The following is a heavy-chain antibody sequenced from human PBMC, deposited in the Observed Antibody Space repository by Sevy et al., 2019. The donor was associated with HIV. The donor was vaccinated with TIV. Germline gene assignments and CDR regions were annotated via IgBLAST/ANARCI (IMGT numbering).Heavy chain of an antibody. CDR1: GYTLNQLS. Sequence: ASVKVSCKVSGYTLNQLSMHWVRQAPGKGLEWMGSFDPEDGERFYPQKFQGRVTMTEDTSTDTAYMELSSLRSEDTAVYYCATTKDYYESSGCPFDYWGQGTLVTVSS. CDR2: FDPEDGER. CDR3: ATTKDYYESSGCPFDY. J-gene: IGHJ4*02. D-gene: IGHD3-22*01. V-gene: IGHV1-24*01.